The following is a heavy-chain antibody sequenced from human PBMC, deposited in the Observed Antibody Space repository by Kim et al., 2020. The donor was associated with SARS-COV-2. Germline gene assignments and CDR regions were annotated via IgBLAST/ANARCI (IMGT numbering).Heavy chain of an antibody. CDR2: IYPGDSDT. V-gene: IGHV5-51*01. D-gene: IGHD6-13*01. Sequence: GESLKISCKGSGYSFTSYWIGWVRQMPGKGLEWMGIIYPGDSDTRYSPSFQGQVTISADKSISTAYLQWSSLKASDTAMYYRARRPSSSWYGGNWFDPWGQGTLVTISS. CDR1: GYSFTSYW. J-gene: IGHJ5*02. CDR3: ARRPSSSWYGGNWFDP.